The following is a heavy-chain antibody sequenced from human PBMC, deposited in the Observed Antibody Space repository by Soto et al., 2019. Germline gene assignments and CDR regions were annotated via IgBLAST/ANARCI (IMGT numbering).Heavy chain of an antibody. J-gene: IGHJ4*02. CDR2: ISGSGGST. V-gene: IGHV3-23*01. CDR3: AKRVRTYYYDSSGPDGY. CDR1: GFTFSSYA. Sequence: EVQLLESGGGLVQPGGSLRLSCAASGFTFSSYAMSWVRQAPGKGLEWVSAISGSGGSTYYADSVKGRFTISRDNSKNTLYQQMNRQRAEDTTVYYWAKRVRTYYYDSSGPDGYWGQGTLVTVSS. D-gene: IGHD3-22*01.